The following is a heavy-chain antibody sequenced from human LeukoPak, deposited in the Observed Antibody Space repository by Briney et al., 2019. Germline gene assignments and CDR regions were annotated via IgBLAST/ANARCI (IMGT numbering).Heavy chain of an antibody. V-gene: IGHV3-21*01. Sequence: GGSLRLSCAASGFTFSSYSMNWVRQAPGKGLEWVSSISSSSSYIYYADSVKGRFTISRDNAKNSLYLQMNSLRAEDTAVYYCARDDTDYYDFWSGYRAPRHWFDPWGQGTLVTVSS. CDR1: GFTFSSYS. CDR2: ISSSSSYI. D-gene: IGHD3-3*01. CDR3: ARDDTDYYDFWSGYRAPRHWFDP. J-gene: IGHJ5*02.